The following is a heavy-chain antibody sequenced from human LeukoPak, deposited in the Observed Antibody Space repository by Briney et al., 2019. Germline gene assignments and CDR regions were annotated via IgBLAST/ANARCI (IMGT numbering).Heavy chain of an antibody. Sequence: GGSLRLSCAASGFTFSDYYMSWIRQAPGKGLEWVSYISSSGSTIYYADSVKGRFTISRDNAKNSLYLQTNSLRAEDTAVYYCARGVTPDPYNWFDPWGQGTLVTVSS. J-gene: IGHJ5*02. V-gene: IGHV3-11*04. D-gene: IGHD4-23*01. CDR1: GFTFSDYY. CDR2: ISSSGSTI. CDR3: ARGVTPDPYNWFDP.